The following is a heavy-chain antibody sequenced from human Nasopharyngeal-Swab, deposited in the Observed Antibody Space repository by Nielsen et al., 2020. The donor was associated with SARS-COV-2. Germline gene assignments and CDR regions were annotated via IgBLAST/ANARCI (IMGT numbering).Heavy chain of an antibody. Sequence: GESLKISCAASGFTFSNAWMSWVRQAPGKGLEWVGRIKSKTDGGTTDYAAPVKGRFTISRDDSKNTLYLQMNSLKTEDTAVYYCTTDPRYYDSSGTIDYWGQGTLVTVSS. CDR1: GFTFSNAW. J-gene: IGHJ4*02. D-gene: IGHD3-22*01. V-gene: IGHV3-15*01. CDR2: IKSKTDGGTT. CDR3: TTDPRYYDSSGTIDY.